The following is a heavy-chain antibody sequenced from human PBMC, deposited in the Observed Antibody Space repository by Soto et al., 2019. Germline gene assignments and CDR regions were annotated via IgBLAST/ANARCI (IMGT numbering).Heavy chain of an antibody. Sequence: QVQLQESGPGLVKPSQTLSLTCTVSGGSISSGGYYWSWIRQHPGKGLEWIGYTYYSGSTYYNPSLKSRVTISVDTSKNQFSLKLSSVTAADTAVYYCARDRIAAAGTSTGYYGMDVWGQGTTVTVSS. CDR1: GGSISSGGYY. CDR3: ARDRIAAAGTSTGYYGMDV. J-gene: IGHJ6*02. CDR2: TYYSGST. D-gene: IGHD6-13*01. V-gene: IGHV4-31*03.